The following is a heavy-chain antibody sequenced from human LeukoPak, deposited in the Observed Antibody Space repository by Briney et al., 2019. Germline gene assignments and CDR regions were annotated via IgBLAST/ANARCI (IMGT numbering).Heavy chain of an antibody. CDR3: ARTSGWHYYYYYYMDV. D-gene: IGHD6-19*01. CDR1: GYAFTSHG. Sequence: ASVKVSCKASGYAFTSHGISSVGQAPGQGLEWMGWISAYNGNTNYAQKLQGRDTMTTDTSTSTAYMGLRSLRSDDTAVYYCARTSGWHYYYYYYMDVWGKGTTVTVSS. J-gene: IGHJ6*03. V-gene: IGHV1-18*01. CDR2: ISAYNGNT.